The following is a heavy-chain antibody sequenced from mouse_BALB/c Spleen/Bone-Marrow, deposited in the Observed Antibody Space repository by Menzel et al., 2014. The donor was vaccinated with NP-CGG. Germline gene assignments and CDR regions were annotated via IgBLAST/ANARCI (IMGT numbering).Heavy chain of an antibody. CDR1: GYTFTTYR. Sequence: QVQLQQSGAELVRPGASVKLSCKASGYTFTTYRIHWVKQRPGQGLEWIGNIYPSDSYTNYNQKFKDKATLTVDKSSSTAYMQLSSPTSEDSAVYYCTRWDGNYLYWYFDVWGAGTTVTVSS. CDR3: TRWDGNYLYWYFDV. CDR2: IYPSDSYT. D-gene: IGHD2-1*01. V-gene: IGHV1-69*02. J-gene: IGHJ1*01.